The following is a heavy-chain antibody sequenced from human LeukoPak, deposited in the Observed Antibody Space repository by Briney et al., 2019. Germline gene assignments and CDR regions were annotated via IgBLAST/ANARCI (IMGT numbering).Heavy chain of an antibody. Sequence: GGSLRLSCAAPGLTFKIYSMHWVRQAPGKGLEWVAVIGGRGDSIFYADSVKGRFTISRDNSKNTVDLQMSSLRAEDTAIYYCAKDYYETSGYFDSWGQGSLVSVSS. CDR3: AKDYYETSGYFDS. J-gene: IGHJ4*02. D-gene: IGHD3-22*01. CDR1: GLTFKIYS. CDR2: IGGRGDSI. V-gene: IGHV3-23*01.